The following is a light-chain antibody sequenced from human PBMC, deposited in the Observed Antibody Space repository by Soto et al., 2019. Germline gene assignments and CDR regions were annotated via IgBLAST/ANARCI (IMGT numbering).Light chain of an antibody. CDR2: GTS. CDR3: QHYNHYSWT. V-gene: IGKV1-5*03. Sequence: DTHMTQSPSTLYASVGDRDTIACRASQSISIWLAWYKQKPGRAPNLLIYGTSSLESGVPSRFSGSGSGTEFSLTISSLQPDDFATYYCQHYNHYSWTFGQWTKLSIK. J-gene: IGKJ1*01. CDR1: QSISIW.